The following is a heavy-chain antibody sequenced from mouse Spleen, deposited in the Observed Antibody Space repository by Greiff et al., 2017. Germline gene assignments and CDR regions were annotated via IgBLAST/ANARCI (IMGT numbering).Heavy chain of an antibody. CDR3: TNGNSFAY. CDR1: GYTFTDYE. CDR2: IDPETGGT. V-gene: IGHV1-15*01. J-gene: IGHJ3*01. Sequence: QVQLKESGAELVRPGASVTLSCKASGYTFTDYEMHWVKQTPVHGLEWIGAIDPETGGTAYNQKFKGKAILTADKSSSTAYMELRSLTSEDSAVYYCTNGNSFAYWGQGTLVTVSA. D-gene: IGHD2-1*01.